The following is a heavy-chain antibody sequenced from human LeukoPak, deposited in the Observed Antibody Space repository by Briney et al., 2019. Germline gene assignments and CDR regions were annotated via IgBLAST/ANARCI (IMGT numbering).Heavy chain of an antibody. CDR3: ARDLYYYDSSGLSPY. Sequence: ASVKVSCKASGYTFTGYYMHWVRQAPGQGLEWMGWINPNSGGTNYAQKFQGRVTMTRDTSISTAYMELSRLRSDDTAVYYCARDLYYYDSSGLSPYWGQGTLVTVSS. CDR1: GYTFTGYY. V-gene: IGHV1-2*02. D-gene: IGHD3-22*01. CDR2: INPNSGGT. J-gene: IGHJ4*02.